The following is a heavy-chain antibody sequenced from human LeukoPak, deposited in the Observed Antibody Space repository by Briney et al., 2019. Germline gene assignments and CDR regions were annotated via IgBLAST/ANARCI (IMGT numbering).Heavy chain of an antibody. D-gene: IGHD3-10*01. V-gene: IGHV1-8*01. CDR2: MNPNSGNT. CDR1: GYTFTSYD. J-gene: IGHJ6*02. Sequence: GASVKVSCKASGYTFTSYDINWVRQATGQGLEWMGWMNPNSGNTGYAQKFQGRVTMTRNTSISTAYMELSSLRSEDTAVYYCARVGGSGSYSTYYYYGMDVWGQGTTVTVSS. CDR3: ARVGGSGSYSTYYYYGMDV.